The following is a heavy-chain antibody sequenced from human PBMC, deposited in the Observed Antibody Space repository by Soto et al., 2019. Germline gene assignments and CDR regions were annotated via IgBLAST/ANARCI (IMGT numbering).Heavy chain of an antibody. Sequence: GGSLRLSCAASGFTFSSYAMSWVRQAPGKGLEWVSAISTTSFTIYYADSVKGRFTISRDNDRNSLYLETNSLRDEDTAVYYCARDRCYDGTCYSASDSWGQGT. CDR2: ISTTSFTI. J-gene: IGHJ5*01. V-gene: IGHV3-48*02. CDR3: ARDRCYDGTCYSASDS. CDR1: GFTFSSYA. D-gene: IGHD2-15*01.